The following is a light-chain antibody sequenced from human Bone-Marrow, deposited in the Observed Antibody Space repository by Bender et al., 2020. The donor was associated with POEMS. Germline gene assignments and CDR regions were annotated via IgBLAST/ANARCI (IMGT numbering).Light chain of an antibody. Sequence: QSVLTQPPSVSGTPGQRVTISCSGSGSNIGGNPVNWYQQLPGTAPRLLIYTNNERPSGVPDRFSGSKSGNTASLTISGLQAEDEADYYCSSFAGSYGVFGTGTKVTVL. V-gene: IGLV1-44*01. CDR1: GSNIGGNP. CDR3: SSFAGSYGV. CDR2: TNN. J-gene: IGLJ1*01.